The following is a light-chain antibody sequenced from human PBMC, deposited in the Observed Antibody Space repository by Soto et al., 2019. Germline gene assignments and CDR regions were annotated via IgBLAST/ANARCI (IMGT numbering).Light chain of an antibody. J-gene: IGKJ2*02. CDR3: QHGGASATCT. V-gene: IGKV3-20*01. CDR2: GAS. Sequence: EIVLTQSPGTLSLSPGERATLSWRASQSITTSYLAWYQHKAGQAPRLLIYGASSRATGIPDRISAGGSGTDFTLTISRLEPEDWAVYYCQHGGASATCTFGPGNHLEIK. CDR1: QSITTSY.